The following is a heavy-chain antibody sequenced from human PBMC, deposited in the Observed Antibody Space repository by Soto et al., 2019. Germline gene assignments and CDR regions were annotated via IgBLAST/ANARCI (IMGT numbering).Heavy chain of an antibody. V-gene: IGHV3-30*04. CDR2: ISYDGHHE. J-gene: IGHJ6*02. CDR1: GFTCNAYS. D-gene: IGHD2-15*01. Sequence: QVQLEESGGGVVQPGTSLRLSCAASGFTCNAYSMHWVRQAPGKGLEWVAVISYDGHHEYYVDSVKGRFTISRDNPKNAVFLAMDRRLAEEPAVYFWANDRAGLVGRPRPYGYYGMDAWGQGTTVIVS. CDR3: ANDRAGLVGRPRPYGYYGMDA.